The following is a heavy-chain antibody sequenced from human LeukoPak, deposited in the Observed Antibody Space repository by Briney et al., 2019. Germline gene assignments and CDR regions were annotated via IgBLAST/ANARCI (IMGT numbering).Heavy chain of an antibody. J-gene: IGHJ6*03. D-gene: IGHD4-17*01. CDR2: IKQDGSEK. CDR3: AREGNYGDYVIYYYYMDV. V-gene: IGHV3-7*01. CDR1: GFTFSSYW. Sequence: PGGSLRLSXAASGFTFSSYWMSWVRQSPGKGLEWVANIKQDGSEKYYVDSVKGRFTISRDNAKNSLYLQMNSLRAEDTAVYYCAREGNYGDYVIYYYYMDVWGKGTTVTVSS.